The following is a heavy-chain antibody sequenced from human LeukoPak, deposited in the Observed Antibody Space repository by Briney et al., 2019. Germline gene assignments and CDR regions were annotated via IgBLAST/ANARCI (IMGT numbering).Heavy chain of an antibody. J-gene: IGHJ5*02. D-gene: IGHD3-9*01. Sequence: GGSLRLSCAASGFTFSDYYMSWIRQAPGKGLEWVSYISSSGSTIYYADSVKGRFTISRDNAKNSLYLQMNSLRAEDTAVYYCARASTQYDILTGYNWFDPWGQGTLVTVSS. V-gene: IGHV3-11*04. CDR2: ISSSGSTI. CDR3: ARASTQYDILTGYNWFDP. CDR1: GFTFSDYY.